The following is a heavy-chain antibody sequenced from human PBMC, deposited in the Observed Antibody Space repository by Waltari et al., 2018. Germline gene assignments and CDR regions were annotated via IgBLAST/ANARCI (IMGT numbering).Heavy chain of an antibody. D-gene: IGHD3-10*01. J-gene: IGHJ3*02. CDR1: GFSLSTSGVG. CDR3: AHGPMVRGVIITVNAFDI. Sequence: QITLKESGPTLVKPTQTLTLTCTFSGFSLSTSGVGVGWIRQPPGKALGWLALIYWNDDKRYSPSLKSRLTITKDTPKNQVVLTMTNMDPVDTATYYCAHGPMVRGVIITVNAFDIWGQGTMVTVSS. CDR2: IYWNDDK. V-gene: IGHV2-5*01.